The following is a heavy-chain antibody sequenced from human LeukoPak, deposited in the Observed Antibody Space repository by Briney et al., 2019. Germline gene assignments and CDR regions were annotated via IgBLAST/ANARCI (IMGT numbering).Heavy chain of an antibody. V-gene: IGHV4-30-2*01. CDR1: GGSISSGGYY. Sequence: PSETLSLTCTVSGGSISSGGYYWSWIRQPPGKGLEWIGYIYHSGSTNYNPSLKSRVTISVDTSKNQFSLKLSSVTAADTAVYYCIAVAGTGAFDIWGQGTMVTVSS. CDR3: IAVAGTGAFDI. D-gene: IGHD6-19*01. J-gene: IGHJ3*02. CDR2: IYHSGST.